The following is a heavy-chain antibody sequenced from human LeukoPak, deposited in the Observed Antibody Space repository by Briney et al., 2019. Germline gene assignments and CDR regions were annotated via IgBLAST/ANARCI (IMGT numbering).Heavy chain of an antibody. CDR1: GFSFSDYA. D-gene: IGHD4-17*01. CDR2: ISYSGQQK. J-gene: IGHJ3*02. CDR3: AKNSYDYGVPDAFDI. V-gene: IGHV3-30-3*02. Sequence: GRSLRLSCAASGFSFSDYAMHWVRQGPGKGLEWVAVISYSGQQKYYGDSVKGRFTVSRDNSKNTLYLQMNSLRAEDTAVYYCAKNSYDYGVPDAFDIWGQGTMVTVSS.